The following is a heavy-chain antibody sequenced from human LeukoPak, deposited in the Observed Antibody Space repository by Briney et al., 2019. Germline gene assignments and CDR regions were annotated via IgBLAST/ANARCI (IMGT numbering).Heavy chain of an antibody. D-gene: IGHD6-13*01. CDR2: INHSGST. J-gene: IGHJ4*02. CDR1: GGSFSGYY. Sequence: PSETLSLTCAVYGGSFSGYYWSWIRQPPGKGLEGIGEINHSGSTNYNPSLKSRVTISVDTSKNQFSLKLSSVTAADTAVYYCARLISSRAPEPFDYWGQGTLVTVSS. CDR3: ARLISSRAPEPFDY. V-gene: IGHV4-34*01.